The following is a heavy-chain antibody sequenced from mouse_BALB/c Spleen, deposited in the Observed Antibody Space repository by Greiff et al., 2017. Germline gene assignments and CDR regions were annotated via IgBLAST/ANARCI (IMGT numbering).Heavy chain of an antibody. CDR1: GFTFSSYA. D-gene: IGHD2-4*01. V-gene: IGHV5-6-5*01. Sequence: DVQLVESGGGLVKPGGSLKLSCAASGFTFSSYAMSWVRQTPEKRLEWVASISSGGSTYYPDSVKGRFTISRDNARNILYLQMSSLRSEDTAMYYCARHVYDYDPYAMDYWGQGTSVTVSS. CDR3: ARHVYDYDPYAMDY. J-gene: IGHJ4*01. CDR2: ISSGGST.